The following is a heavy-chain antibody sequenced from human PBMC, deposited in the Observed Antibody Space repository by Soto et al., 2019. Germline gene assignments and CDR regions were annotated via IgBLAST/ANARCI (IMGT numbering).Heavy chain of an antibody. CDR3: ARGHAPVYYFMYI. J-gene: IGHJ6*03. CDR1: GFTFSSYW. D-gene: IGHD2-2*01. CDR2: INSDGSST. V-gene: IGHV3-74*01. Sequence: PGGSLRLSCAASGFTFSSYWMHWVRQAPGKGLVWVSRINSDGSSTSYADSVKGRFTISRDNAKNTLYVQMNSLRAEDTAVYYCARGHAPVYYFMYIWGKGTTVTVSS.